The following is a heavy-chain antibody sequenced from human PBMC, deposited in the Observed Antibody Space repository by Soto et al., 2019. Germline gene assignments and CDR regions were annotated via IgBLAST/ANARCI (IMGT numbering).Heavy chain of an antibody. CDR1: GGSFSGYY. Sequence: SETLSLTCAVYGGSFSGYYWIWIRQPPGKGLEWIGEINHSGSTNYNPSLKSRVTISVDTSKNQFSLKLSSVTAADTAVYYCARGKPKGLRYFDRVYGMDVWGQGTTVTVSS. J-gene: IGHJ6*02. CDR2: INHSGST. CDR3: ARGKPKGLRYFDRVYGMDV. V-gene: IGHV4-34*01. D-gene: IGHD3-9*01.